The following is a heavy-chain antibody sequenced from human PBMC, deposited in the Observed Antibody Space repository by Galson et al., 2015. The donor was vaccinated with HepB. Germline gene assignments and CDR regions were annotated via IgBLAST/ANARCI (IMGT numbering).Heavy chain of an antibody. CDR2: ISWGSNYI. CDR3: ARQVGFTSGSYDY. V-gene: IGHV3-21*01. Sequence: SLRLSCAAFGFTFSRFTMNWVRHVPGKGLEWVSSISWGSNYIYYADSVKGRFTISRDNAKNSLFLQVSSLRVEDTAVYYCARQVGFTSGSYDYWGQGTLVTVSS. J-gene: IGHJ4*02. D-gene: IGHD1-26*01. CDR1: GFTFSRFT.